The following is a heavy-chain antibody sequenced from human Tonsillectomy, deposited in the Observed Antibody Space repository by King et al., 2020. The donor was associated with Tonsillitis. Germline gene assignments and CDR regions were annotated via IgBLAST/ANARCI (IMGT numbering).Heavy chain of an antibody. CDR3: ARVTTVTKSYYYYGMDV. CDR2: IFSNDEK. CDR1: GFSLSNARMG. V-gene: IGHV2-26*01. Sequence: TLKESGPVLVKPTETLTLTCTVSGFSLSNARMGVSCIRQPPGKALEWLAHIFSNDEKSYSTSLTSRLTISKDTSKSQVVLTMTNMDPADTATYYCARVTTVTKSYYYYGMDVWGQGTTVTVSS. J-gene: IGHJ6*02. D-gene: IGHD4-17*01.